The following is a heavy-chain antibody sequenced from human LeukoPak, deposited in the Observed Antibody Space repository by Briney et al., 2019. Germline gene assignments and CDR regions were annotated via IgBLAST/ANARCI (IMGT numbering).Heavy chain of an antibody. CDR3: AKVRTADGPFDAFDI. D-gene: IGHD6-13*01. CDR1: GFTFDDYA. CDR2: ISWNSGSI. V-gene: IGHV3-9*01. Sequence: GGSLRLSCAASGFTFDDYAMHWVRQAPGKGLEWVSGISWNSGSIGYADSVKGRFTISRDNAKNSLYLQMNSLRAEDTALYYCAKVRTADGPFDAFDIWGQGTMVTVSS. J-gene: IGHJ3*02.